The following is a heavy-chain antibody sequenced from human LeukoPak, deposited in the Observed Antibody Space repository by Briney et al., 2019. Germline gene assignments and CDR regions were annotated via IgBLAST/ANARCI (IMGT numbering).Heavy chain of an antibody. CDR2: IDANNGDT. CDR1: GVASWVVN. V-gene: IGHV1-2*02. CDR3: ARQPSSVTLCYFDY. D-gene: IGHD2-15*01. J-gene: IGHJ4*02. Sequence: ASVKISCKGSGVASWVVNIRWGRQAPGQGLEWMGWIDANNGDTKSAQKFQGRVTMSRATSISTAYMVLSVLSPDEAAVYRSARQPSSVTLCYFDYWGQGTLVTVSS.